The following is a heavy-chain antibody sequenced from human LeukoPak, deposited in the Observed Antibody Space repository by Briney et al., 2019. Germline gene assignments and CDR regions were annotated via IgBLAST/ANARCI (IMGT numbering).Heavy chain of an antibody. CDR2: IYYSGST. CDR3: ARRVRRYFVPAYNWFDP. V-gene: IGHV4-39*01. J-gene: IGHJ5*02. D-gene: IGHD3-9*01. CDR1: GGSISSSSYY. Sequence: SETLSLTCTVSGGSISSSSYYWAWIRQPPGKGLEWIGSIYYSGSTYYNPSLKSRVTISVDMSKNQFSLKLSSVTAADTAVYYCARRVRRYFVPAYNWFDPWGQGTLVTVSS.